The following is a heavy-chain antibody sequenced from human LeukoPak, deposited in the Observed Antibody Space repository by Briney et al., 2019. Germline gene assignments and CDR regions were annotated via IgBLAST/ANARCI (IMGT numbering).Heavy chain of an antibody. D-gene: IGHD6-6*01. CDR1: GYAFTSYG. V-gene: IGHV1-18*01. Sequence: ASVKVSCKASGYAFTSYGISWVRQAPGQGLEWMGWISAYNGNTNYAQKLQGRVTMTTDTSTSTAYMELRSLRSDDTAVYYCARDDYSSSSIWFDPWGQGTLVTVSS. CDR3: ARDDYSSSSIWFDP. J-gene: IGHJ5*02. CDR2: ISAYNGNT.